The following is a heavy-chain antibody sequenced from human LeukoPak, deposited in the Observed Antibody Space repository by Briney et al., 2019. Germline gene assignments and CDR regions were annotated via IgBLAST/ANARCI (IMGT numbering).Heavy chain of an antibody. CDR1: GFTFDDYV. CDR2: ISWNSGSI. Sequence: GGSLRLSCAASGFTFDDYVMHWVRQAPGKGLEWVSGISWNSGSIGYADSVKGRFTISRDNAKNSLYLQMNSLRAEDTAVYYCARDSSGWAHDYWGQGTLVTVSS. V-gene: IGHV3-9*01. D-gene: IGHD6-19*01. J-gene: IGHJ4*02. CDR3: ARDSSGWAHDY.